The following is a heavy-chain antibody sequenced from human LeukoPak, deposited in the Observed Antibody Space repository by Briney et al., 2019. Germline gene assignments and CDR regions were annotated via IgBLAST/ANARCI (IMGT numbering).Heavy chain of an antibody. J-gene: IGHJ3*02. CDR3: ARDGYYYDSSGYDAFDI. D-gene: IGHD3-22*01. Sequence: PGRSLRLSCAASGFTFSSYGMHWVRQAPGKGLEWVAVIWYDGSNKYYADSVKGRFTISRDNSKNTLYLQMNSLRAEDTAVYYCARDGYYYDSSGYDAFDIWGQGTMVTVSS. CDR1: GFTFSSYG. CDR2: IWYDGSNK. V-gene: IGHV3-33*01.